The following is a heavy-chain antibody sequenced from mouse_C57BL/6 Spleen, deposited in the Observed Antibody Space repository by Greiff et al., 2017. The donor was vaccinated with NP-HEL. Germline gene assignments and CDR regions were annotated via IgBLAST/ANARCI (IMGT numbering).Heavy chain of an antibody. J-gene: IGHJ4*01. V-gene: IGHV5-6*01. D-gene: IGHD1-2*01. Sequence: EVHLVESGGDLVKPGGSLKLSCAASGFTFSSYGMSWVRQTPDKRLEWVATISSGGSYTYYPDSVKGRFTISRDNAKNTLYLQMSSLKSEDTAMYYCARRYGPYAMDYWGQGTSVTVSS. CDR1: GFTFSSYG. CDR2: ISSGGSYT. CDR3: ARRYGPYAMDY.